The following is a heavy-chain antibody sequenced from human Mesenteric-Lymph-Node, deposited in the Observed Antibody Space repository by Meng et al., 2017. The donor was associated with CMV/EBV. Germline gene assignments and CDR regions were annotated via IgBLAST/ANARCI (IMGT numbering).Heavy chain of an antibody. CDR1: GGSFSGYY. D-gene: IGHD3-9*01. Sequence: QWVSGRLKLSEPLSATCAAYGGSFSGYYWNWIRQSPEKGLEWIGEINHSGSTTYNPSFTSRIIISVDTSTNQISLNMSSVSAADTAVYYCARGSSYDILTGYFDYWGQGALVTVSS. CDR3: ARGSSYDILTGYFDY. J-gene: IGHJ4*02. V-gene: IGHV4-34*01. CDR2: INHSGST.